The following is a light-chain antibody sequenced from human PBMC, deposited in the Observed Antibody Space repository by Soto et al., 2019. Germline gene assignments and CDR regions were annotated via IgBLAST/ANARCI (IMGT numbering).Light chain of an antibody. CDR2: GAS. V-gene: IGKV3-15*01. CDR1: QSVSSY. CDR3: QQYSIWRT. Sequence: EIVLTQSPAPLSLSPGERATLSCRASQSVSSYLAWYQQKPGQAPRLLIYGASTRATGIPARFSGSGSGTEFTLTISSLQSEYFAVYYCQQYSIWRTLGQGTKVDIK. J-gene: IGKJ1*01.